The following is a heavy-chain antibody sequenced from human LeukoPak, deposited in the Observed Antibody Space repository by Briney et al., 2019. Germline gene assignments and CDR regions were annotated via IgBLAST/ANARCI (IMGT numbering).Heavy chain of an antibody. CDR3: ARQKYGDHYFDY. J-gene: IGHJ4*02. CDR1: GFTCDDYT. Sequence: GGSLRLSCVASGFTCDDYTMHWVRQAAGTCLVLVSLISWDGRNTDYADSVKGRFTISRDNSKTSLYLQMNSLRTEDSALYYCARQKYGDHYFDYWGQGTLVTVSS. CDR2: ISWDGRNT. V-gene: IGHV3-43*01. D-gene: IGHD4-17*01.